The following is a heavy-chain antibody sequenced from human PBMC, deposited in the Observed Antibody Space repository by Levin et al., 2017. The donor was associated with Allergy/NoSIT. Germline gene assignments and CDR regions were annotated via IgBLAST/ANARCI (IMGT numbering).Heavy chain of an antibody. CDR1: GFTFSGSG. Sequence: GGSLRLSCVGSGFTFSGSGFHWVRRTSGKGLEWIGHIRRDIQNYATTYAASLKGRFTISRDDSQSTTYLAMNSLKTEDTAGDYGSRHRDTIDYWGQGTLVPV. D-gene: IGHD5-24*01. CDR2: IRRDIQNYAT. CDR3: SRHRDTIDY. J-gene: IGHJ4*02. V-gene: IGHV3-73*01.